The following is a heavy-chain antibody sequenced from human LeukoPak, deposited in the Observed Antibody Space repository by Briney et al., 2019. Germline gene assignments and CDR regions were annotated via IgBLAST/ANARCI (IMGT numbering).Heavy chain of an antibody. Sequence: ASVKVSCKASGYTFTSYGISWVRQAPGQGLEWMGWISAYNGNTNYAQKLQGRVTMTTDTSTSTAYMELRSLRSDDTAVYYCARDYGTTHYYGSGTLLSPDYWGQGTLVTVSS. CDR1: GYTFTSYG. J-gene: IGHJ4*02. D-gene: IGHD3-10*01. CDR3: ARDYGTTHYYGSGTLLSPDY. V-gene: IGHV1-18*01. CDR2: ISAYNGNT.